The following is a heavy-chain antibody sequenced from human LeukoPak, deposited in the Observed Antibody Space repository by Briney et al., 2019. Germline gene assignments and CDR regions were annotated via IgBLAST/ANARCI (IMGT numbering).Heavy chain of an antibody. J-gene: IGHJ5*02. V-gene: IGHV3-30*02. D-gene: IGHD3-10*01. Sequence: GGSLRLSCAASGFTFGSYGMHWVRQAPGKGLEWVTFIRSDGSNKYYADSVKGRFTISRDNAKNSLYLQMNSLRAEDTAVYYCARDLVVRGRWSWFDPWGHGTLVTVSS. CDR1: GFTFGSYG. CDR2: IRSDGSNK. CDR3: ARDLVVRGRWSWFDP.